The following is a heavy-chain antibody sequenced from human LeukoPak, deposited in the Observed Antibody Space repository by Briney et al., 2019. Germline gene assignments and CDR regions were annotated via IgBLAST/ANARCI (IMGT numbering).Heavy chain of an antibody. CDR2: LYPSGST. V-gene: IGHV4-59*01. D-gene: IGHD1-26*01. CDR1: GGSINSGY. CDR3: AGGHYPLEY. Sequence: SRTLSLTCSVSGGSINSGYWSWIRQPPGKGLEWIGLLYPSGSTNYNPSLKSRVTISVDTPRTQFSLKLSSMTAADTAVYYCAGGHYPLEYWGQGTLVTVSS. J-gene: IGHJ4*02.